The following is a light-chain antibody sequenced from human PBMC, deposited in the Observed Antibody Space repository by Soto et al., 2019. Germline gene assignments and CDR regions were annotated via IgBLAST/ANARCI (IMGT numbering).Light chain of an antibody. J-gene: IGKJ2*01. CDR2: AAS. CDR3: QQNYNTAT. CDR1: QSISTY. Sequence: DTQMTQSPSSLSASVGDRVTITCRASQSISTYLNWYQQKPGKAPKVLIFAASTLQSGVPSRFRGSGSGTHFTLTISRLQPEDFATYYCQQNYNTATFGQGTKLEIK. V-gene: IGKV1-39*01.